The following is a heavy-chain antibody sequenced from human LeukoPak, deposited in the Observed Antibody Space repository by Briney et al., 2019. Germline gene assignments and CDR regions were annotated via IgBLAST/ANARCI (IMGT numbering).Heavy chain of an antibody. CDR1: GFSFSNYA. V-gene: IGHV3-64D*06. Sequence: GGSLRLSCSASGFSFSNYAMHWVRQAPGKRLEYASAISAISSSGGSTYYADSVKGRFTISKDNSKNTLYLQMSSLRPEDTAVYYCVKGDCSSTTCYPRSAFDIWGQGTMVTVSS. D-gene: IGHD2-2*01. J-gene: IGHJ3*02. CDR2: ISSSGGST. CDR3: VKGDCSSTTCYPRSAFDI.